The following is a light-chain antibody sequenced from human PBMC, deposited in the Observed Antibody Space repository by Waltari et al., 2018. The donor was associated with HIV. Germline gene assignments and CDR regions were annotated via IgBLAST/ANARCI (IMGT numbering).Light chain of an antibody. CDR3: SSYGGNNNSVV. CDR1: SSDVGGFNY. V-gene: IGLV2-8*01. Sequence: QSALTQPPSASGSPGQSVTISCTGTSSDVGGFNYVSWYQQHPGKAPKLMISEVSKRPSGVPDRFSGSNSGNTASLTVSGLQAEDEADYYCSSYGGNNNSVVFGGGTKLTVL. J-gene: IGLJ2*01. CDR2: EVS.